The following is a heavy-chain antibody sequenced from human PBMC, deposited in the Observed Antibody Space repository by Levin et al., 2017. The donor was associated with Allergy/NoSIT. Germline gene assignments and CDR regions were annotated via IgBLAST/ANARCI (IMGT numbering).Heavy chain of an antibody. CDR3: TRLLPSGMDV. CDR2: IRSKANSYAT. V-gene: IGHV3-73*01. CDR1: GFTFSGSA. J-gene: IGHJ6*02. Sequence: GGSLRLSCAASGFTFSGSAMHWVRQASGKGLEWVGRIRSKANSYATAYAASVKGRFTISRDDSKNTAYLQMNSLKTEDTAVYYCTRLLPSGMDVWGQGTTVTVSS. D-gene: IGHD2/OR15-2a*01.